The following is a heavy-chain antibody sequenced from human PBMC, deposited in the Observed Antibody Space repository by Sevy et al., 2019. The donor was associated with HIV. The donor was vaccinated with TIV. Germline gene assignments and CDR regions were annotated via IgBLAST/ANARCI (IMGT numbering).Heavy chain of an antibody. CDR3: ARESRSDWYLDS. J-gene: IGHJ4*02. CDR1: AFTFSDYG. CDR2: IWSDGNNK. V-gene: IGHV3-33*01. D-gene: IGHD6-19*01. Sequence: GGSLRLSCAASAFTFSDYGMHWVRQAPGKGLEWVAAIWSDGNNKYYKDSVKGRFTIFRDNSKNTQYLQMNSLRVDDTAVYFCARESRSDWYLDSWGQGTLVTVSS.